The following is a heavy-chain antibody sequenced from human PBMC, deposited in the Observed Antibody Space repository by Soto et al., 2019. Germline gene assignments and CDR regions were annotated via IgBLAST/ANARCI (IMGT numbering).Heavy chain of an antibody. J-gene: IGHJ6*02. CDR3: AGVVWFRGMDV. V-gene: IGHV6-1*01. Sequence: SHTLSLTCDISGDSVSSSSAAWNWIRQSPSRGLEWLGRTYYRSKWIHEYTVSMESRITINPDTSKNQFSLHIYSVTPGDTAVYYCAGVVWFRGMDVWGQGTPVTVSS. CDR2: TYYRSKWIH. D-gene: IGHD3-16*01. CDR1: GDSVSSSSAA.